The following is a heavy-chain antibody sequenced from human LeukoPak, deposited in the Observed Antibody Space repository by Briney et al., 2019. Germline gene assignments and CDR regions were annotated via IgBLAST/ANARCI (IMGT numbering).Heavy chain of an antibody. Sequence: PSETLSLTCTVSGGSISSSSYYWGWIRQPPGKGLEWIGSIYYSGSTYYNPSLKSRVTISVDRSKNQFSLKLSSVTAADTAVYYCARVIAAAGWFDPWGREPWSPPPQ. D-gene: IGHD6-13*01. CDR3: ARVIAAAGWFDP. CDR2: IYYSGST. V-gene: IGHV4-39*07. J-gene: IGHJ5*02. CDR1: GGSISSSSYY.